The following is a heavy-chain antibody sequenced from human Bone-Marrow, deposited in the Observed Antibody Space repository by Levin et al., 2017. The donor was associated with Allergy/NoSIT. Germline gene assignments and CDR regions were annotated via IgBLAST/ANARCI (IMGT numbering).Heavy chain of an antibody. D-gene: IGHD4-23*01. V-gene: IGHV3-30*18. CDR1: GFTFSSYG. J-gene: IGHJ4*02. CDR2: ISYDGSNK. Sequence: GGSLRLSCAASGFTFSSYGMHWVRQAPGKGLEWVAVISYDGSNKYYADSVKGRFTISRDNSKNTLYLQMNSLRAEDTAVYYCAKGKMDYWGQGTLVTVSS. CDR3: AKGKMDY.